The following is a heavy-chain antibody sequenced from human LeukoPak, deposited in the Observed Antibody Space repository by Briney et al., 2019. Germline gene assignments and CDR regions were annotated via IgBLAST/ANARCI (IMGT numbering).Heavy chain of an antibody. CDR1: GGTFSSYA. Sequence: ASVKVSCKASGGTFSSYAISWVRQAPGQGLEWMGGIIPIFGTANYAQKFQGRVTITADESTSTAYMELSSLRSEDTAVYYCASGRSGYGDYLYDYWGQGTLVTVSS. J-gene: IGHJ4*02. D-gene: IGHD4-17*01. CDR2: IIPIFGTA. V-gene: IGHV1-69*13. CDR3: ASGRSGYGDYLYDY.